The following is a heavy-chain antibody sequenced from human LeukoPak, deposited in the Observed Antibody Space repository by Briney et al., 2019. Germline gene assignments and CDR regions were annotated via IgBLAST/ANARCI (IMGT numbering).Heavy chain of an antibody. V-gene: IGHV4-61*02. D-gene: IGHD3-10*01. CDR2: IYASGST. J-gene: IGHJ4*02. Sequence: SETLSLTCTVSGGSISSGSYYWSWIRQPAGKGLEWIGRIYASGSTNYNPSLKSRVTISVDTSKNQFSLKLSSVTAADTAVYYCAGGRSTMVRGVPLDYWGQGTLVTVSS. CDR1: GGSISSGSYY. CDR3: AGGRSTMVRGVPLDY.